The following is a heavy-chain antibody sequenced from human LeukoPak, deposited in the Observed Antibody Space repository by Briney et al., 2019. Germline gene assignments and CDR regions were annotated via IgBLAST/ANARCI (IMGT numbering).Heavy chain of an antibody. Sequence: PSQTLSLTCTVSGGSINSGGYYWNWIRQPAGKGLEWIGRIYTSGSTNYNPSLKSRVTISVDTSKNQFSLKLSSVTAADTAVYYCARERTRYYYDSSGYPYFDYWGQGTLVTVSS. CDR2: IYTSGST. D-gene: IGHD3-22*01. CDR3: ARERTRYYYDSSGYPYFDY. J-gene: IGHJ4*02. V-gene: IGHV4-61*02. CDR1: GGSINSGGYY.